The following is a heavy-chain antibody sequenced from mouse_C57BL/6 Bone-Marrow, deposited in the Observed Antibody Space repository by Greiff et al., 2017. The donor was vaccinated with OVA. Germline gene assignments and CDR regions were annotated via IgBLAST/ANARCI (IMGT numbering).Heavy chain of an antibody. CDR1: GFTFSDYG. CDR3: ARVYLQEYFDV. Sequence: DVKLVESWGGLVKPGGSLKLSCAASGFTFSDYGMHWVRQAPEKGLEWVAYISSGSSTIYYADTVKGRFTISRDNAKNTLFLQMTSLRSEDTAMYYCARVYLQEYFDVWGTGTTVTVSS. J-gene: IGHJ1*03. D-gene: IGHD5-5*01. V-gene: IGHV5-17*01. CDR2: ISSGSSTI.